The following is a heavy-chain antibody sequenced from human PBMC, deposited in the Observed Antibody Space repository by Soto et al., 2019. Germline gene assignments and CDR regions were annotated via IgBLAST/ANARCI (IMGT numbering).Heavy chain of an antibody. Sequence: PVGSLRLSCAASGFTFSSYGMHWVRQAPGKGLEWVAVISYDGSNKYYAGSVKGRFTISRDNSKNTLYLQMNSLRAEDTAVYYCAKDRHEYSSSRAFDYWGQGTLVTVSS. CDR3: AKDRHEYSSSRAFDY. CDR2: ISYDGSNK. D-gene: IGHD6-6*01. V-gene: IGHV3-30*18. CDR1: GFTFSSYG. J-gene: IGHJ4*02.